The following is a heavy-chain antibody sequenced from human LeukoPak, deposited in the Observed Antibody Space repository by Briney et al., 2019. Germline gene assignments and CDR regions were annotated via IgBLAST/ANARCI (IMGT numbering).Heavy chain of an antibody. Sequence: PSETLSLTCTVSGGXISSYYCSWIRQPPGKGLEWIAYIYYSSTNYNPSLYSRVTISVDTSKNQFSLQLSSVTASDTAVYYCARSGSGSTGGAFDIWGQGTMVTVSS. D-gene: IGHD3-10*01. CDR1: GGXISSYY. CDR2: IYYSST. J-gene: IGHJ3*02. V-gene: IGHV4-59*08. CDR3: ARSGSGSTGGAFDI.